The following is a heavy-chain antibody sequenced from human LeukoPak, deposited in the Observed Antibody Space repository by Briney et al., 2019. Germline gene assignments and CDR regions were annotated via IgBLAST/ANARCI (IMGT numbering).Heavy chain of an antibody. V-gene: IGHV1-3*01. Sequence: GASVKVSCKASGYTFTSHAMHWVRQAPGQRLEWMGWINAGNGNTKYSQKFQGRVTITRDTSASTAYMELSSLRSEDTAVYYCARNYHYYDSSGYSHFDYWGQGTLVTVSS. CDR2: INAGNGNT. J-gene: IGHJ4*02. CDR3: ARNYHYYDSSGYSHFDY. CDR1: GYTFTSHA. D-gene: IGHD3-22*01.